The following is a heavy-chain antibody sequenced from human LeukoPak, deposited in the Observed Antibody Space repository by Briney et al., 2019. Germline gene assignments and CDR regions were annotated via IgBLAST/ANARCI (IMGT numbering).Heavy chain of an antibody. CDR3: ARQRGSGYWCFDL. CDR2: INYSGNT. V-gene: IGHV4-39*01. J-gene: IGHJ2*01. Sequence: SETLSLTCTVSDGSISSNSYYWGRIRQPPGEGLEWIGSINYSGNTYYNPSLKSRVTISVDTSKNQFSLKLSSVTAADTADYYCARQRGSGYWCFDLWGRGTLVTVSS. D-gene: IGHD6-19*01. CDR1: DGSISSNSYY.